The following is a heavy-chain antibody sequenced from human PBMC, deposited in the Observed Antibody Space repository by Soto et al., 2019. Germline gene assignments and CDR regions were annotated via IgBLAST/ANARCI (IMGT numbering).Heavy chain of an antibody. V-gene: IGHV3-21*01. J-gene: IGHJ6*03. D-gene: IGHD2-15*01. Sequence: EVQLVESGGGLVKPGGSLRLSCAASGFTFSSYSMNWVRQAPGKGLEWVSSISSSSSYIYYADSVKGRFTISRDNAKNSLYLQMNSLRAEDTAVYNCARVGGYYYYYMDVWGKGITVTGSS. CDR1: GFTFSSYS. CDR2: ISSSSSYI. CDR3: ARVGGYYYYYMDV.